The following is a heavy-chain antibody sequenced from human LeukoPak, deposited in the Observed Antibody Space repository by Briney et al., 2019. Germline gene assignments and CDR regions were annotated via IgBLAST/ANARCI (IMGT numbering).Heavy chain of an antibody. V-gene: IGHV1-8*01. CDR1: GYTFTTYD. D-gene: IGHD3-22*01. Sequence: ASVKVSCKASGYTFTTYDINWVRQAPGQGLEWMGWMNPDSGDTGYAQKFQGRVTMTRSTSITTAYMELSSLRSEDTAVYYCARDSKYYYDTSRWRPPVDYWGQGTLVTVSS. CDR3: ARDSKYYYDTSRWRPPVDY. CDR2: MNPDSGDT. J-gene: IGHJ4*02.